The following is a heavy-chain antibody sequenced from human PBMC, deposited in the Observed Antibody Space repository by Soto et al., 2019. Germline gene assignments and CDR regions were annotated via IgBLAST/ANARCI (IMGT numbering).Heavy chain of an antibody. Sequence: PLSLTCPFPGGSFRSGGYYWSWIRQHPGKGLEWIGYIYYSGSTYYNPSLKSRVTISIDTSKNQFSLKLSSVTAAGTAVYYCANIVAKYYFDYWGQGTLVTVSS. V-gene: IGHV4-31*03. J-gene: IGHJ4*02. CDR1: GGSFRSGGYY. CDR2: IYYSGST. D-gene: IGHD5-12*01. CDR3: ANIVAKYYFDY.